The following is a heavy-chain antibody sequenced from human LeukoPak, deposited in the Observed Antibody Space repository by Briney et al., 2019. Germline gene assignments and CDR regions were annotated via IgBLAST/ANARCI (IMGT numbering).Heavy chain of an antibody. CDR1: GFTFSSYA. CDR3: ARDRGYCSSTSCSLDY. CDR2: ISYDGSNK. Sequence: GRSLRLSCAASGFTFSSYAIHWVRQAPGKGLEWVAVISYDGSNKYYADSVKGRFNIYRDNSKNTLYLQMNSLRAEDTAVYYCARDRGYCSSTSCSLDYWGQGTLVIVSS. D-gene: IGHD2-2*01. V-gene: IGHV3-30*01. J-gene: IGHJ4*02.